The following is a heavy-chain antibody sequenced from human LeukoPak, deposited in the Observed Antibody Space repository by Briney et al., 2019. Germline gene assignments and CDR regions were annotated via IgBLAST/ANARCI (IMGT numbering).Heavy chain of an antibody. CDR3: AKSNGYGLIDI. CDR1: GGSISNYY. CDR2: IFYSGST. V-gene: IGHV4-59*12. Sequence: PSETLSLTCTVSGGSISNYYWGWVRQPPGKALEWIGNIFYSGSTYYSPSLKSRVTISLDTSRNQFSLKLNSVTAADTAVYYCAKSNGYGLIDIWGQGTMVTVSS. J-gene: IGHJ3*02. D-gene: IGHD3-22*01.